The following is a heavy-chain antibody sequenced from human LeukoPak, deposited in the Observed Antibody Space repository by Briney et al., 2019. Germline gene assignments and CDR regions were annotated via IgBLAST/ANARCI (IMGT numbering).Heavy chain of an antibody. Sequence: PGGSLRLSCAASGFTFSSYSMNWVRQAPGKGLEWVSYISSSSSAIYYADSVKGRFTISRDNAKNSLYLQMNSLRDEDTAVYYCARDPAVADYVWGSYRNYFDYWGQGTLVTVSS. CDR3: ARDPAVADYVWGSYRNYFDY. CDR1: GFTFSSYS. V-gene: IGHV3-48*02. CDR2: ISSSSSAI. J-gene: IGHJ4*02. D-gene: IGHD3-16*02.